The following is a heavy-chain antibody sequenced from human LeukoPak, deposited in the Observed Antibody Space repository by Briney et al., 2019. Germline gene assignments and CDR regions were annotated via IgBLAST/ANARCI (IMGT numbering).Heavy chain of an antibody. J-gene: IGHJ6*02. CDR3: ARLPTVTTYYYGMDV. V-gene: IGHV5-51*01. CDR1: GSSISSYW. D-gene: IGHD4-11*01. CDR2: IYPGDSDT. Sequence: GASLKTCSNASGSSISSYWICFLRPMGEELLELMGIIYPGDSDTRYRPSFQRQVTISADNYINTAYLQWSSLKASDTAMYYCARLPTVTTYYYGMDVRVQGTTVTVSS.